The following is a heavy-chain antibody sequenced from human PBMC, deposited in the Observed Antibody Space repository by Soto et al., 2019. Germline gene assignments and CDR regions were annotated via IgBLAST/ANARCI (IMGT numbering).Heavy chain of an antibody. V-gene: IGHV4-61*01. CDR2: IYYSGST. J-gene: IGHJ5*02. Sequence: QVQLQESGPGLVKPSETLSLTCTVSGGSVRSGSYYWSWIRQPPGKGLEWIGYIYYSGSTNYKLPRRGRVTISVGTSNSQFSLRLSAVTASDTAVYYCARVLSTSLIWFDPWGQGTLVTVSS. CDR3: ARVLSTSLIWFDP. CDR1: GGSVRSGSYY. D-gene: IGHD2-2*01.